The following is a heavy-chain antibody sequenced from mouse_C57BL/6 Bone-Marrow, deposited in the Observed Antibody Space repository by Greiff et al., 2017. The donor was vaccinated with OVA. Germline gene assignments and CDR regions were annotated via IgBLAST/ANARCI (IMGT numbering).Heavy chain of an antibody. CDR1: GYTFTSYW. CDR2: IDPSDSYT. J-gene: IGHJ4*01. CDR3: ARRGYYG. V-gene: IGHV1-59*01. Sequence: VQLQQPGAELVRPGTSVKLSCKASGYTFTSYWMHWVKQRPGQGLGWIGVIDPSDSYTNYNQKFKGKATLTVDTSSSTAYMQLSSLTSEDSAVYYCARRGYYGWGQGTSVTVSS. D-gene: IGHD2-1*01.